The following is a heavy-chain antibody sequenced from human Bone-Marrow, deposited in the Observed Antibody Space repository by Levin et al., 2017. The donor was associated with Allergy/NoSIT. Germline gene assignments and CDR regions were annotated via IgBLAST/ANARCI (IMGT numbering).Heavy chain of an antibody. CDR2: ISYDGSNK. D-gene: IGHD3-10*01. V-gene: IGHV3-30*18. Sequence: GGSLRLSCAASGFTFSSYGMHWVRQAPGKGLEWVAVISYDGSNKYYADSVKGRFTISRDNSKNTLYLQMNSLRAEDTAVYYCAKEFGGSGSYYGYWGQGTLVTVSS. CDR3: AKEFGGSGSYYGY. J-gene: IGHJ4*02. CDR1: GFTFSSYG.